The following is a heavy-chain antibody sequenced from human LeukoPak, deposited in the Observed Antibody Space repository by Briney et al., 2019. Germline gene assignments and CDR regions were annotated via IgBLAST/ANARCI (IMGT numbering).Heavy chain of an antibody. CDR2: IWYDGSNK. CDR3: ALWADYKEPDY. V-gene: IGHV3-33*01. CDR1: GLTFSSHG. D-gene: IGHD3-10*01. Sequence: PGRSLTLSCAASGLTFSSHGMQWVRHAPGKGMEWVAVIWYDGSNKYYADSVKGRFTISRDNSKNTLYLQMDSLRGEDTAVYYCALWADYKEPDYWGQGTLVSVSS. J-gene: IGHJ4*02.